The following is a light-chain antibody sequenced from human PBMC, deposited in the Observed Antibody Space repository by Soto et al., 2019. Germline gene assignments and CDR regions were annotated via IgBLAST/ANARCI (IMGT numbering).Light chain of an antibody. Sequence: QSVLTQPASVSGSPGQSITISCTGTSSDVGGYDFVSWYQHHPGKAPTLMISEVSNRPSGVSIRFSGSKSGNTASLTISGLQAEDEADYYCSSYASSSTLYVYGTGTNVTVL. V-gene: IGLV2-14*01. CDR3: SSYASSSTLYV. CDR1: SSDVGGYDF. J-gene: IGLJ1*01. CDR2: EVS.